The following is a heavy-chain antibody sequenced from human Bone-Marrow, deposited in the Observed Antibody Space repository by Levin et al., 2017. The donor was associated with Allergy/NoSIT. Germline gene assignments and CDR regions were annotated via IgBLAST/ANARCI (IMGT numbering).Heavy chain of an antibody. D-gene: IGHD7-27*01. CDR3: ARNWGYFDY. CDR2: IKEDGSEK. CDR1: GFTFSSYW. Sequence: GESLKISCAASGFTFSSYWMNWVRQAPGKGLEWVANIKEDGSEKYYVDSVKGRFTISRDNAKNSLYLQMNSLRAEDTAVYYCARNWGYFDYWGQGTLVTVSS. J-gene: IGHJ4*02. V-gene: IGHV3-7*01.